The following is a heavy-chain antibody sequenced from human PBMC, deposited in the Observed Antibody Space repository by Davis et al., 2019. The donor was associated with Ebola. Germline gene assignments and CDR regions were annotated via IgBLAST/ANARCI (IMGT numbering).Heavy chain of an antibody. Sequence: KVSCKGSGYSFTYWIGWVRQMPGKGLEWMGIIYPGDSDTRYSPSFQGQVTISADKSISTAYLQWSSLKASDTAMYYCARQTGGSWTTRFDPWGQGTLVTVSS. V-gene: IGHV5-51*01. CDR3: ARQTGGSWTTRFDP. J-gene: IGHJ5*02. CDR1: GYSFTYW. CDR2: IYPGDSDT. D-gene: IGHD2-8*02.